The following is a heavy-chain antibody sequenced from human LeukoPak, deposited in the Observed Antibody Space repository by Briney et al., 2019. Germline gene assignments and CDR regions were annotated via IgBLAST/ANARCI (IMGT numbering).Heavy chain of an antibody. J-gene: IGHJ3*02. CDR1: GFSLSTSGVG. CDR3: ARRTPTYYYGSGSYYPDDAFDI. Sequence: SGPTLVNPTQTLTLTCTFSGFSLSTSGVGVGWIRQPPGKALEWLALIYWDDGKRYSPSLKSRLTITKDTSKNQVVLTMTNMDPVDTATYYCARRTPTYYYGSGSYYPDDAFDIWGQGTMVTVSS. V-gene: IGHV2-5*02. CDR2: IYWDDGK. D-gene: IGHD3-10*01.